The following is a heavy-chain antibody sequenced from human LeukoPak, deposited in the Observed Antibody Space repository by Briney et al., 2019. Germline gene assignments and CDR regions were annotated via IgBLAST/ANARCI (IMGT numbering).Heavy chain of an antibody. D-gene: IGHD3-22*01. Sequence: ASVKVSCKASGYTFTSYYMHWVRQAPGQGLEWMGIINPSGGSTSYAQKFQGRVTMTRNTSISTAYMELSSLRSEDTAVYYCARGNSAGSGYHIWGQGTMVTVSS. CDR1: GYTFTSYY. CDR2: INPSGGST. V-gene: IGHV1-46*01. J-gene: IGHJ3*02. CDR3: ARGNSAGSGYHI.